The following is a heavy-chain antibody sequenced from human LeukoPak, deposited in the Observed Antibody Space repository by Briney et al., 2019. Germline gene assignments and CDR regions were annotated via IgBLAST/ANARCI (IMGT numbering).Heavy chain of an antibody. D-gene: IGHD5-24*01. Sequence: ASVKVSCKASGGTFSSYAISWVRQAPGQGLEWMGRIIPILGIANYAQKFQGRVTITADKSTSTAYMELSSLRSEDTAVYYCARVKASEMATISPYYFDYWGQGTLVTVSS. V-gene: IGHV1-69*04. CDR1: GGTFSSYA. CDR3: ARVKASEMATISPYYFDY. J-gene: IGHJ4*02. CDR2: IIPILGIA.